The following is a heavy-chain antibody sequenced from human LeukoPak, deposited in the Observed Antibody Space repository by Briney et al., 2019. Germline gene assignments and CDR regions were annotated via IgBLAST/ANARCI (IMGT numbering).Heavy chain of an antibody. CDR3: AKDGTYYGSGSSHVGSYYMDV. CDR1: GFTFSRYA. CDR2: ISGSGGST. Sequence: GGSLRLSCAASGFTFSRYAMSWVRQAPGKGLEWVSAISGSGGSTYYADSVKGRFTISRDNSKNTLYLQMNSLRAEDAAVYYCAKDGTYYGSGSSHVGSYYMDVWGKGTTVTVSS. D-gene: IGHD3-10*01. J-gene: IGHJ6*03. V-gene: IGHV3-23*01.